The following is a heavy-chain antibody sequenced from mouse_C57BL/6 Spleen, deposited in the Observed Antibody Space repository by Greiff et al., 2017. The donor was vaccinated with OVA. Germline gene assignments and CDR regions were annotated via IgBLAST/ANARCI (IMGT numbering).Heavy chain of an antibody. CDR2: ISSGSSTI. J-gene: IGHJ4*01. D-gene: IGHD2-4*01. V-gene: IGHV5-17*01. CDR1: GFTFSDYG. CDR3: ARRINYYAMDY. Sequence: EVQRVESGGGLVKPGGSLKLSCAASGFTFSDYGMHWVRQAPEKGLEWVAYISSGSSTIYDADTVKGRFTISRDNAKNTLFLQMTSLRSEDTAMYYCARRINYYAMDYWGQGTSVTVSS.